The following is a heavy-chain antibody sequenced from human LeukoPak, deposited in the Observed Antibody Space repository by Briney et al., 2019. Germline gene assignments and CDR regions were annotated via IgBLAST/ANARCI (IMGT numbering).Heavy chain of an antibody. CDR3: ARVGMGRIDY. D-gene: IGHD1-26*01. CDR1: GGSISSSSYY. Sequence: SETLSLTCTVSGGSISSSSYYWGWIRQPPGKGLEWIGSIYYSGSTYYNPSLKSRVTISVDTSKNQFSLKLSSVTAADTAVYYCARVGMGRIDYWGQGTLVTVSS. CDR2: IYYSGST. J-gene: IGHJ4*02. V-gene: IGHV4-39*07.